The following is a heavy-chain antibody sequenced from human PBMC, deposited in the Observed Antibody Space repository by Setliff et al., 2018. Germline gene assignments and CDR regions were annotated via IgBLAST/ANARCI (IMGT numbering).Heavy chain of an antibody. CDR1: GYTFSDNW. CDR3: ARALASAGTVYFDY. Sequence: GESLKISCHGSGYTFSDNWIAWVRQTPGKGPEWMGIIHPADYDTRYSPSLQGQVTFSADRSISTAHLQWDSLKASDTAMYYCARALASAGTVYFDYWGQGTLVTVSS. D-gene: IGHD6-13*01. CDR2: IHPADYDT. J-gene: IGHJ4*02. V-gene: IGHV5-51*01.